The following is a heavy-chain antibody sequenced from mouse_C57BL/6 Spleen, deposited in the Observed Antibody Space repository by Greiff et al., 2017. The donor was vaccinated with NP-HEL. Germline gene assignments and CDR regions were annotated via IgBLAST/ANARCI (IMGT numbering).Heavy chain of an antibody. V-gene: IGHV1-81*01. CDR1: GYTFTSYG. CDR3: ARGYYDGYSYYFDY. J-gene: IGHJ2*01. Sequence: VQLQQSGAELARPGASVKLSCKASGYTFTSYGISWVKQRTGQGLEWIGEIYPRSGNTYYNEKFKGKATLTADKSSSTAYMELRSLTSEDSAVYFCARGYYDGYSYYFDYWGQGTTLTVSS. CDR2: IYPRSGNT. D-gene: IGHD2-3*01.